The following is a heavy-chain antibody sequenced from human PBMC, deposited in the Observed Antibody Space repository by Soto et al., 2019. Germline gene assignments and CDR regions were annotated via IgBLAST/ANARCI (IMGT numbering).Heavy chain of an antibody. CDR3: ARDQYCSSTSCYVELDY. CDR1: GYTFTGYY. D-gene: IGHD2-2*01. CDR2: INPNSGGT. V-gene: IGHV1-2*02. J-gene: IGHJ4*02. Sequence: GASVKVSCKASGYTFTGYYMHWVRQAPGQGLEWMGWINPNSGGTNYAQKFQGRVTMTRDTSISTAYMELSRLRSDDTAVYYCARDQYCSSTSCYVELDYWGQGTLVTVSS.